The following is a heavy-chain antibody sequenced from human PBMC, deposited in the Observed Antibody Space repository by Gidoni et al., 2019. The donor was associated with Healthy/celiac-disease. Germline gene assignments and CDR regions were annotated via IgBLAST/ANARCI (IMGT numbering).Heavy chain of an antibody. CDR3: ARAPVTYYDFWSGYYGLGDYYGMDV. CDR1: GFTFSSYA. V-gene: IGHV3-30-3*01. D-gene: IGHD3-3*01. J-gene: IGHJ6*02. CDR2: ISYDGSNK. Sequence: QVQLVESGGGVVQPGRSLRLSCAASGFTFSSYAMHWVRQAPGKGLEWVAVISYDGSNKYYADSVKGRFTISRDNSKNTLYLQMNSLRAEDTAVYYCARAPVTYYDFWSGYYGLGDYYGMDVWGQGTTVTVSS.